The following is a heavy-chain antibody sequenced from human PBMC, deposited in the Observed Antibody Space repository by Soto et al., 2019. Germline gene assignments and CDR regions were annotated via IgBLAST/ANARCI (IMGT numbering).Heavy chain of an antibody. CDR2: IYSGGRT. CDR3: ARGDSGSYLDY. J-gene: IGHJ4*02. Sequence: GGSLRLSCAASGFTVSSKYMSWVRQAPEKGLEWVSVIYSGGRTYYADSVKGRFTTSRHNSKNTLYLQMNSLRAEDTAVYYCARGDSGSYLDYWGQGTLVTVSS. V-gene: IGHV3-53*04. D-gene: IGHD1-26*01. CDR1: GFTVSSKY.